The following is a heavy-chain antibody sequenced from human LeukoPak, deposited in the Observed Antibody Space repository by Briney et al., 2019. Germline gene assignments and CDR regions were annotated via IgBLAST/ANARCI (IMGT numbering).Heavy chain of an antibody. D-gene: IGHD4-17*01. CDR2: IYHSGST. CDR1: GGSLSSGGYS. J-gene: IGHJ4*02. CDR3: ARAHDYGDYHFDY. V-gene: IGHV4-30-2*01. Sequence: PSQTLSLTCAVSGGSLSSGGYSWSWIRQPPGKGLEWIGYIYHSGSTYYNPSLKSRVTISVDRSKNQFSLKLSSVTAADTAVYYCARAHDYGDYHFDYWGQGTLVTVSS.